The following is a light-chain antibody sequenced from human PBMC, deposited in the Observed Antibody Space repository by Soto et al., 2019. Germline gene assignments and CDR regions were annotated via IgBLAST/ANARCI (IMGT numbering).Light chain of an antibody. CDR2: GAS. J-gene: IGKJ1*01. CDR1: QSVSTT. CDR3: HQYTNWQWT. Sequence: EIVLTQSPATLSVSPGERATLSCRASQSVSTTLAWYQQKPGQGPRLLIYGASTRATGTPARFSGSGSGTQFTLTISSLQSEDCAVYYCHQYTNWQWTFGQGTKVEIK. V-gene: IGKV3-15*01.